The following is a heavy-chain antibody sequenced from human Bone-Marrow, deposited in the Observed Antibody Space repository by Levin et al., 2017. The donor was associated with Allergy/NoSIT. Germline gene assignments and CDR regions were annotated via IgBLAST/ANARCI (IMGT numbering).Heavy chain of an antibody. J-gene: IGHJ4*02. CDR2: ISGSGGNT. D-gene: IGHD3-22*01. V-gene: IGHV3-23*01. CDR1: GFIFSNYA. Sequence: PGGSLRLSCAASGFIFSNYAMNWVRQAPGKGLEWVSQISGSGGNTHYADSVKGRFTFSRDNSKNTLYLQMNSLRAEDTAVYYYAGYDTSAYHSPFDYWGQGTLVTVSS. CDR3: AGYDTSAYHSPFDY.